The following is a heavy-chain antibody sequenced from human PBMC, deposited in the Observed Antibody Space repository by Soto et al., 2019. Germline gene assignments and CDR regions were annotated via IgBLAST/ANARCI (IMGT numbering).Heavy chain of an antibody. V-gene: IGHV4-34*01. CDR3: ARPSYSSGIDY. Sequence: SETLSLTCAVYGGSFSGYYWSWIRQPPGKGLEWIGEINHSGSTNYNLSLKSRVTISVDTSKNQFSLKLSSVTAADTAVYYCARPSYSSGIDYWSQGTLVTVSS. D-gene: IGHD6-25*01. CDR2: INHSGST. CDR1: GGSFSGYY. J-gene: IGHJ4*02.